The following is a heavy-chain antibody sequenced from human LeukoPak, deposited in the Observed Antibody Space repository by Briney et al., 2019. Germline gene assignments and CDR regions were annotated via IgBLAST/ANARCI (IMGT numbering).Heavy chain of an antibody. V-gene: IGHV3-11*05. CDR1: GFTFSDYY. J-gene: IGHJ4*02. Sequence: GGSLRLSCAASGFTFSDYYMSWIRQAPGKGLEWASCISGSSSYSNYADSVKGRFTISRDNAKNSLYLQMNSLRADDTAVYYCARDGSRDYWGQGTLVTVSS. D-gene: IGHD2-2*01. CDR2: ISGSSSYS. CDR3: ARDGSRDY.